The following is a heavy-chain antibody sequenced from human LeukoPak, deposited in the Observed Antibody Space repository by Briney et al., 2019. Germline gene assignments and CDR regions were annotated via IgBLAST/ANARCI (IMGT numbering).Heavy chain of an antibody. V-gene: IGHV1-69*13. CDR1: GGTFSSYA. CDR3: ARDSSGDDAFDI. J-gene: IGHJ3*02. Sequence: SVKVSCKASGGTFSSYAISWVRQAPGQGLEWMGGIIPIFGAANYAQKFQGRVTITADESTSTAYMELSSLRSEDTAVYYCARDSSGDDAFDIWGQGTMVTVSS. CDR2: IIPIFGAA. D-gene: IGHD6-19*01.